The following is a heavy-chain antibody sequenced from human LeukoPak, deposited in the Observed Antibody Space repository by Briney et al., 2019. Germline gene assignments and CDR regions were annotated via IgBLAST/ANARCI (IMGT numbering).Heavy chain of an antibody. CDR3: ARGYCSGGSCTVRWCGYYYYYYMDV. V-gene: IGHV4-34*01. CDR2: INHSGST. D-gene: IGHD2-15*01. J-gene: IGHJ6*03. Sequence: SETLSLTCAVYGGSFSGYYWSWIRQPPGKGLEWIGEINHSGSTNYNPSLKSRVTISVDTSKNQFSLKLSSVTAADTAVYYCARGYCSGGSCTVRWCGYYYYYYMDVWGKGTTGTVSS. CDR1: GGSFSGYY.